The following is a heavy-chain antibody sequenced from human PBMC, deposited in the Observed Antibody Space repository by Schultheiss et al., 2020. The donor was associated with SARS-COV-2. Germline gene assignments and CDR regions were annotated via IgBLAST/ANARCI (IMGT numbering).Heavy chain of an antibody. Sequence: GESLKISCSASGFTFSNNFMHWVRQAPGKGLEYVSAINANGDTTYYADSVKGRFTISRDNSKNTMYLQMSSRGVEDTAVYYCAQFCSSFGVHYWGQGTLVTVSS. CDR2: INANGDTT. V-gene: IGHV3-64D*06. D-gene: IGHD2-2*01. J-gene: IGHJ4*02. CDR1: GFTFSNNF. CDR3: AQFCSSFGVHY.